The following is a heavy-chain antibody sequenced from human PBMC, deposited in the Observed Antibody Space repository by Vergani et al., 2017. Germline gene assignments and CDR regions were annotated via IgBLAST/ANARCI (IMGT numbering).Heavy chain of an antibody. D-gene: IGHD2-15*01. J-gene: IGHJ4*02. CDR2: IFPSGST. CDR1: GGSISSGSYY. CDR3: ARDSTGSGGSCRDY. V-gene: IGHV4-61*02. Sequence: QVQLQESGPGLVKPSQTLSLTCTVSGGSISSGSYYWSWIRQPAGKGLEWIGRIFPSGSTNYNASLKSRVTISVDTSKNQFSLKLSSVTAADTAMYYCARDSTGSGGSCRDYWGQGTLVTVSS.